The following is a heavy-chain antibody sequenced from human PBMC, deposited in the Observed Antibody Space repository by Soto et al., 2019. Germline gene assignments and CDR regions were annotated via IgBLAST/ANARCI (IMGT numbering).Heavy chain of an antibody. J-gene: IGHJ4*02. V-gene: IGHV2-5*01. CDR2: IYGSDDK. Sequence: QITLKESGPTLVKPTQTLTLTCSFSGFSLSTSAVAVGWIRQPPGKALEWLAIIYGSDDKYYSPSLKSRLTITKDTSTNQVVLTMTNMVPADTATYYCGRRYDPYYFDSWGQGTLVTVSS. D-gene: IGHD1-1*01. CDR3: GRRYDPYYFDS. CDR1: GFSLSTSAVA.